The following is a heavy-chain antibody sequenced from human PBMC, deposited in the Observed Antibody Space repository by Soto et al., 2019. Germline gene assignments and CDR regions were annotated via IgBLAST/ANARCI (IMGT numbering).Heavy chain of an antibody. CDR3: AGAARGGEYWYFDL. D-gene: IGHD3-10*01. V-gene: IGHV3-23*01. Sequence: EVQLLESRGGLVQPGGSLRLSCAASGFTFSSYGMNWVRQAPGKGLEWVSTTSSSGGSTYYADSVKGRFTISRDNSKNTLYLQINSLRGEDTAVYYCAGAARGGEYWYFDLWGRGTLVTVSS. CDR1: GFTFSSYG. CDR2: TSSSGGST. J-gene: IGHJ2*01.